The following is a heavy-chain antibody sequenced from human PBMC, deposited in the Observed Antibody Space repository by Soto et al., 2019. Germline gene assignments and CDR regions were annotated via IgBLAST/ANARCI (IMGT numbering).Heavy chain of an antibody. D-gene: IGHD3-22*01. Sequence: EVQLLESGGGLVQPGGSLRLSCAASGFTFSSYAMSWVRQAPGKGLEWVSAISGSGGSTYYADSVKGRFTISRDNSKNTRYLQIITLKAEDMDVYYCAKEAYYHSSDLDYWGQGPLVTVSS. CDR3: AKEAYYHSSDLDY. CDR1: GFTFSSYA. V-gene: IGHV3-23*01. J-gene: IGHJ4*02. CDR2: ISGSGGST.